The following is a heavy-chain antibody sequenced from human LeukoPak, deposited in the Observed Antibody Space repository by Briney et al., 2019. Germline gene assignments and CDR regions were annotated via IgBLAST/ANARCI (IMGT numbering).Heavy chain of an antibody. CDR2: ISDNGGRT. CDR1: GFTFSTYT. V-gene: IGHV3-23*01. Sequence: PGGSLRLSCAASGFTFSTYTMAWVRQAPGGGLEWGSGISDNGGRTYYADSVQGRFAISRDDSKSTLYLQMNSLRGEDTAVYYCAKDHRRYYYDSSGYPAFDYWGQGTLVTVSS. J-gene: IGHJ4*02. CDR3: AKDHRRYYYDSSGYPAFDY. D-gene: IGHD3-22*01.